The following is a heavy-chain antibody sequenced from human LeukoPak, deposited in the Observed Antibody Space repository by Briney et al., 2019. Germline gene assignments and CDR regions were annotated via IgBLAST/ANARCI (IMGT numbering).Heavy chain of an antibody. J-gene: IGHJ4*02. CDR3: ARLAGLYSKTTDY. CDR1: GGSISSSSYY. CDR2: IYYSGST. D-gene: IGHD1-14*01. V-gene: IGHV4-39*01. Sequence: PSETLSLTCTVSGGSISSSSYYWGWIRQPPGKGLEWIGSIYYSGSTYYDPSLKSRVTISVDTSKNQFSLKLSSVTAADTAVYYCARLAGLYSKTTDYWGQGTLVTVSS.